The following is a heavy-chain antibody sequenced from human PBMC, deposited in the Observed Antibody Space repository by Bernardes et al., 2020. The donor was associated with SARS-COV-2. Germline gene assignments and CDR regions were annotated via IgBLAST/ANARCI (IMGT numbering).Heavy chain of an antibody. V-gene: IGHV3-64D*06. Sequence: GSLRLSCSASGFTFSSYAMHWVRQAPGKGLEYVSAISSNGGSTYYADSVKGRFTISRDNSKNTLYLQMSSLRAEDTAVYYCVKDLVYCSGGSCYSGAFDYWGQGTLVTVSS. J-gene: IGHJ4*02. CDR2: ISSNGGST. CDR1: GFTFSSYA. D-gene: IGHD2-15*01. CDR3: VKDLVYCSGGSCYSGAFDY.